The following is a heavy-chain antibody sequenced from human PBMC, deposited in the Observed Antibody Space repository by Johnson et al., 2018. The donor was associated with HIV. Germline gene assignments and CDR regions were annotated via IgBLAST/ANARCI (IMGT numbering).Heavy chain of an antibody. CDR1: GFTFSSYG. Sequence: QVQLVESGGGVVQPGGSLRLSCAASGFTFSSYGMHWVRQAPGKGLEWVAFIRYDGSKKYYADSVKGRFTISRDNAKNSLYLQMNSLRAEDTAVYYCARGGGSSSWYQADAFDIWGQGTMVTVSS. J-gene: IGHJ3*02. CDR2: IRYDGSKK. V-gene: IGHV3-30*02. D-gene: IGHD6-13*01. CDR3: ARGGGSSSWYQADAFDI.